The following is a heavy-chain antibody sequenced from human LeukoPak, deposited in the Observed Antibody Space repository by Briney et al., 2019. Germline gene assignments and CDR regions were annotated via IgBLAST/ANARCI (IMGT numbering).Heavy chain of an antibody. CDR3: ARVEEGGIQLWPDNWLDP. J-gene: IGHJ5*02. V-gene: IGHV1-8*01. Sequence: SVKVSCKPSGYIFTNYEINLVRQATAPRLEWMVWMNPHSGNTGYAQKFQRRVTMTRNTSISTAYMELSSLRSEHTAVYYCARVEEGGIQLWPDNWLDPWGQGTLVTVSS. CDR2: MNPHSGNT. D-gene: IGHD5-18*01. CDR1: GYIFTNYE.